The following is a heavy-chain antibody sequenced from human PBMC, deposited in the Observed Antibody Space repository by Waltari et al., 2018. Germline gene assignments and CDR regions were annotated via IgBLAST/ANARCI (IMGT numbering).Heavy chain of an antibody. J-gene: IGHJ6*02. V-gene: IGHV3-7*01. CDR3: SRSLGD. Sequence: EVQLVESGGDLVQPGGSLRLSCAASGFTFSISWMDWVRQAPGKGREWWANISPDGREKSYVDSVEGRFTISRDNAKNSLYLQMNSLRADDTAVYYCSRSLGDWGQGSTVTVSS. CDR2: ISPDGREK. CDR1: GFTFSISW.